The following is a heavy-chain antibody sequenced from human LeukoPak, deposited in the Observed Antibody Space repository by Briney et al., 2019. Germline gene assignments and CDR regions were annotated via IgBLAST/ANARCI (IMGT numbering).Heavy chain of an antibody. CDR1: GYSFTSHG. Sequence: SVKVSCKASGYSFTSHGISWVRQAPGQGLEWMGWISGYNGNTNYAQKFQGRVTMTTDTSTSTAYMELRSLRSDDTAIYYCARQVDTTMALPDYWGQGTLVTVSS. V-gene: IGHV1-18*01. CDR3: ARQVDTTMALPDY. D-gene: IGHD5-18*01. J-gene: IGHJ4*02. CDR2: ISGYNGNT.